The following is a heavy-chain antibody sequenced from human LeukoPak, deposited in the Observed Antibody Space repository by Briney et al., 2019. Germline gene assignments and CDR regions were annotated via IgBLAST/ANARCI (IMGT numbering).Heavy chain of an antibody. V-gene: IGHV3-66*01. CDR2: IYSGGGT. D-gene: IGHD3-22*01. CDR3: SRNYYDSRAYDYCDY. Sequence: GGSLRLSCASSGLTVSNSYMNWVRQAPGKWLEWVSLIYSGGGTYYADSVKGRFTISRDNSKNTLYLQLSSLRAEDPAVYYFSRNYYDSRAYDYCDYCGQGTLVTVSS. J-gene: IGHJ4*02. CDR1: GLTVSNSY.